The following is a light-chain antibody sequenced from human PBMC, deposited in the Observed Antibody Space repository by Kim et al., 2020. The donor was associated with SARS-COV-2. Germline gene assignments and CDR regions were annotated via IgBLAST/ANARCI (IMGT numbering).Light chain of an antibody. CDR2: GKN. CDR1: SLRSYY. CDR3: NSRDSSGNPV. Sequence: VALGQTVRITCQGDSLRSYYASWYQQKPGQAPVLVNYGKNNRPSGIPDRFSGSSSGNTASLTITGAQAEDEADYYCNSRDSSGNPVFGGGTKLTVL. V-gene: IGLV3-19*01. J-gene: IGLJ3*02.